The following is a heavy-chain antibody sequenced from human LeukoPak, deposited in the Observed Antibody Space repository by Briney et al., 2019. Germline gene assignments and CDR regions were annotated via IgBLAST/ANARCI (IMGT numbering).Heavy chain of an antibody. CDR2: IYYGGST. V-gene: IGHV4-31*03. D-gene: IGHD3-10*01. CDR3: ARGRRMVRGVITSGFDY. Sequence: PSETLSLTCTVSGGSISSGGYYWSWIRQHPGKGLEWIGYIYYGGSTYYNPSLKSRVTISVDTSKNQFSLKLSSVTAADTAVYYCARGRRMVRGVITSGFDYWGQGTLVTVSS. J-gene: IGHJ4*02. CDR1: GGSISSGGYY.